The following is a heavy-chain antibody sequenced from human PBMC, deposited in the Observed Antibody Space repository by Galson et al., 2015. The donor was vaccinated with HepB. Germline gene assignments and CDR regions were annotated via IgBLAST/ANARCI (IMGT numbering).Heavy chain of an antibody. J-gene: IGHJ6*02. CDR3: AREASIAVAGTGYYYYGMDV. V-gene: IGHV5-51*01. D-gene: IGHD6-19*01. CDR2: IYPGDSDT. Sequence: QSGAEVKKPGESLKISCKGSGYSFTSYWIGWVRQMPGKGLEWMGIIYPGDSDTRYSPSFQGQVTISADKSISTAYLQWSSLKASDTAMYYCAREASIAVAGTGYYYYGMDVWGQGTTVTVSS. CDR1: GYSFTSYW.